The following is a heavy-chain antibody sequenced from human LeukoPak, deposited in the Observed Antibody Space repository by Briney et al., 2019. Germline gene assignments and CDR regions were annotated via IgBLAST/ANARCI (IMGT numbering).Heavy chain of an antibody. CDR2: ISSSGSTI. V-gene: IGHV3-48*03. CDR1: GFTFSSYE. Sequence: PGGSLLLSCAASGFTFSSYEMNWVRQAPGKGLEWVSYISSSGSTIYYADSVKGRFTISRDNAKNSLYLQMNSLRAEDTAVYYCAREGGYSAALDYWGQGTLVTVSS. J-gene: IGHJ4*02. D-gene: IGHD5-12*01. CDR3: AREGGYSAALDY.